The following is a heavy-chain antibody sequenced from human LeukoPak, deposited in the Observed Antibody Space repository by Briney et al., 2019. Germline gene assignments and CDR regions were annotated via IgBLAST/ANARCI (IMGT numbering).Heavy chain of an antibody. Sequence: SETLSLTCTVSGDSMSSNYYYWGWIRQPPGKGLEWIGTVYFTGSPYYNLSLKSRVTISVDTSETQFSLTLSSVTAADTAVYFCARHLVVPATTYYYYYMDVWGKGTTVTVSS. J-gene: IGHJ6*03. CDR3: ARHLVVPATTYYYYYMDV. CDR2: VYFTGSP. V-gene: IGHV4-39*01. D-gene: IGHD2-2*01. CDR1: GDSMSSNYYY.